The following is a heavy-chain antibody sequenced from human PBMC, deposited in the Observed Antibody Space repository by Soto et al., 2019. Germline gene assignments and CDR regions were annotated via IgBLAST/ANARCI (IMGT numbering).Heavy chain of an antibody. CDR3: AKGSVVVAAKFDS. Sequence: SLRLSCAASGFTFNNYAMSWVRQAPGKGLEWVSAISGSGYSTYYADSVKGRFTISRDNSKNTVYLQMNNLRAEDTAVYYCAKGSVVVAAKFDSWGQGTLVTVSS. V-gene: IGHV3-23*01. CDR2: ISGSGYST. D-gene: IGHD2-21*02. J-gene: IGHJ4*02. CDR1: GFTFNNYA.